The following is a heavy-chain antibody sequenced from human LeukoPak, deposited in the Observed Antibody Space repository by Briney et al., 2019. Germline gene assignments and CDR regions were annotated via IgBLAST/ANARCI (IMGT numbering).Heavy chain of an antibody. Sequence: GGSLRLSXAASGFTVSPYGMHWVRQAPGKGLEWVTFIRFDGSNEYYTDSVKGRFTISRDNSKNTLYLQMNSLRAEDTAVYYCAGDFDYWGQGTLVTVSS. V-gene: IGHV3-30*02. J-gene: IGHJ4*02. CDR3: AGDFDY. CDR2: IRFDGSNE. CDR1: GFTVSPYG.